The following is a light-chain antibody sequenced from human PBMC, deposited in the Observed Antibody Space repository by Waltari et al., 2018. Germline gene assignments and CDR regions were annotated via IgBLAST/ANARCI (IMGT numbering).Light chain of an antibody. CDR3: SSYTSSNTLV. V-gene: IGLV2-14*03. CDR1: SSDVGGYNY. J-gene: IGLJ2*01. Sequence: QSALTQPASVSGSPGQSLTISCTGTSSDVGGYNYVSWYQQHPGKAPKLMIYDVSNRPSGVSNRFSGSKSGNTASLTISGLQVEDEADYYCSSYTSSNTLVFGGGTKLTVL. CDR2: DVS.